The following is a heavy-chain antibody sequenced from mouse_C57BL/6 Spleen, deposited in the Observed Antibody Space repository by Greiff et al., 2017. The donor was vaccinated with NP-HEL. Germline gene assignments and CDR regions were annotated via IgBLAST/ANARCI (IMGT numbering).Heavy chain of an antibody. J-gene: IGHJ3*01. CDR3: ARTGYYGNYGGVFAY. V-gene: IGHV3-1*01. CDR1: GYSITSGYD. Sequence: DVKLVESGPGMVKPSQSLSLTCTVTGYSITSGYDWHWIRHFPGNKLEWMGYISYSGSTNYNPSLKSRISITHDTSKNHFFLKLNSVTTEDTATYYCARTGYYGNYGGVFAYWGQGTLVTVSA. D-gene: IGHD2-1*01. CDR2: ISYSGST.